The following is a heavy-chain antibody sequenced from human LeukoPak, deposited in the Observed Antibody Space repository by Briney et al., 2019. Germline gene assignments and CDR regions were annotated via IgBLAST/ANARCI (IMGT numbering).Heavy chain of an antibody. D-gene: IGHD1-14*01. CDR1: GGTFSSYA. CDR2: IIPIFGTA. J-gene: IGHJ6*03. CDR3: ASGIPLTGTTIGYYYYMDV. Sequence: SVKVSCKASGGTFSSYAISWVRQAPGQGLEWMGGIIPIFGTANYAQKFQGRVTITTDESTSTAYMELSSLRSEDTAAYYCASGIPLTGTTIGYYYYMDVWGKGTTVTVSS. V-gene: IGHV1-69*05.